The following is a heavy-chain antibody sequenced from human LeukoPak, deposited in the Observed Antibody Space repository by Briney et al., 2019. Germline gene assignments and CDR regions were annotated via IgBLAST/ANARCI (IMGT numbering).Heavy chain of an antibody. D-gene: IGHD3-9*01. V-gene: IGHV3-21*01. CDR1: GFTFSSYS. CDR3: ARDQDYDILTGYYHYAFDI. J-gene: IGHJ3*02. Sequence: GGPLRLSCAASGFTFSSYSMNWVRQAPGKGLEWVSSISSSSSYIYYADSVKGRFTISRDNAKNSLYLQMNSLRAEDTAVYYCARDQDYDILTGYYHYAFDIWGQGTMVTVSS. CDR2: ISSSSSYI.